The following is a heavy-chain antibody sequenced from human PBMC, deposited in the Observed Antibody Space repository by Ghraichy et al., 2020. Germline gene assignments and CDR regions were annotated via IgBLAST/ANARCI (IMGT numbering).Heavy chain of an antibody. Sequence: SETLSLTCAVYGGSFSGYYWSWIRQPPVKGLEWIGEINHSGSTNYNPSLKSRVTISVDTSKNQFSLKLSSVTAADTAVYYCARGKGHGYCSGGSCYPGSGMDVWGQGTTVTVSS. CDR2: INHSGST. D-gene: IGHD2-15*01. CDR3: ARGKGHGYCSGGSCYPGSGMDV. CDR1: GGSFSGYY. J-gene: IGHJ6*02. V-gene: IGHV4-34*01.